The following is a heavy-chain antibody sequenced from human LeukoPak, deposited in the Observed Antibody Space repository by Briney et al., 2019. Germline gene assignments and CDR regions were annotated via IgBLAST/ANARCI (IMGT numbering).Heavy chain of an antibody. CDR1: ANSFGDYY. CDR2: FHPGSGAT. D-gene: IGHD2/OR15-2a*01. Sequence: ASVKVSCKASANSFGDYYLHWVRQAPGQGLERMGWFHPGSGATGYAQRFQGRAAMTSDTAVSTAFMQLSRLRSDDTALYYCAIKRIRGNPFDYWGQGTLVTVSS. CDR3: AIKRIRGNPFDY. J-gene: IGHJ4*02. V-gene: IGHV1-2*02.